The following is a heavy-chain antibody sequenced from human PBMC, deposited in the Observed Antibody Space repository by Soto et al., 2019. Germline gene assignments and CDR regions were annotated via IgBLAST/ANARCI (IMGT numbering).Heavy chain of an antibody. V-gene: IGHV4-34*01. J-gene: IGHJ4*02. CDR1: GGSFSGYY. Sequence: PSETLSLTCAVYGGSFSGYYWSWIRQPPGKGLEWIGEINHSGGTNYNPSLKSRVTISVDTSKNQFSLKLSSVTAADTAVYYCARGKSYDYVWGSYRYSSPYFDYWGQGTLVTV. CDR3: ARGKSYDYVWGSYRYSSPYFDY. CDR2: INHSGGT. D-gene: IGHD3-16*02.